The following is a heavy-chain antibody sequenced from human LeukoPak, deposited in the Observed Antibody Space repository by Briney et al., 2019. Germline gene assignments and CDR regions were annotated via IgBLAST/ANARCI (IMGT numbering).Heavy chain of an antibody. CDR1: GFTFSSYS. V-gene: IGHV3-7*01. D-gene: IGHD1-26*01. CDR2: IKQDGSEK. CDR3: ARVTVVGTERPFDY. Sequence: GGSLRLSCAASGFTFSSYSMNWVRQAPGKGLEWVANIKQDGSEKYYVDSVKGRFTISRDNAKNSLYLQMNSLRAEDTAVYYCARVTVVGTERPFDYWGQGTLVIVSS. J-gene: IGHJ4*02.